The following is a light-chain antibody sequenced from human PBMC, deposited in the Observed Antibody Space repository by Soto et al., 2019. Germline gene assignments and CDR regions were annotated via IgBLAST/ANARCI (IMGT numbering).Light chain of an antibody. CDR2: AAS. CDR1: QGISNF. V-gene: IGKV1-27*01. CDR3: QKYNSAPLT. J-gene: IGKJ4*01. Sequence: DIPMTQSPSSLSASVGDRVTITCRASQGISNFLAWYQQKPGKVPEILIYAASTLRSGVPSRFSGGGSGTDFTLTISSLQPGDVATYYCQKYNSAPLTFGGGTKVEIK.